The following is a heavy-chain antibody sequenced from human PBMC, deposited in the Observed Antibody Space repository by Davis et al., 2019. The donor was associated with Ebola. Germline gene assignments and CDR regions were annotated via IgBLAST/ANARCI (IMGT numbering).Heavy chain of an antibody. V-gene: IGHV1-8*01. D-gene: IGHD3-16*01. CDR2: MNPTTGYT. CDR3: ATGFGVDY. Sequence: ASVKVSCKASGYTFTNYYIYWVRQATGQGLEWMGWMNPTTGYTDYPQKFQGRVIMTRNTSISTAYMELSSLRSEDTAVYYCATGFGVDYWGQGTLVTVSS. CDR1: GYTFTNYY. J-gene: IGHJ4*02.